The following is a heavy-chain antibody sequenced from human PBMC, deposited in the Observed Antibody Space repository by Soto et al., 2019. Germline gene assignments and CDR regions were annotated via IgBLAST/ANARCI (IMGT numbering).Heavy chain of an antibody. V-gene: IGHV3-74*01. J-gene: IGHJ6*03. Sequence: LRLSCAASGFTFSSYWMHWVRQAPGKGLVWVSRINSDGSSTSYADSVKGRFTISRDNAKNTLYLQMNSLRAEDTAVYYCARGPIPIFDWLPDKYYYYFMYVWGKGTTVTVSS. CDR3: ARGPIPIFDWLPDKYYYYFMYV. D-gene: IGHD3-9*01. CDR1: GFTFSSYW. CDR2: INSDGSST.